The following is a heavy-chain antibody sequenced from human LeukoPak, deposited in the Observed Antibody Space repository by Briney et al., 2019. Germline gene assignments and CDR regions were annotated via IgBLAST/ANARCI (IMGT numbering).Heavy chain of an antibody. Sequence: GGSLRLSCAASGFTFDDYGMRWVRQTPGKGLEWVSGINWNGGSTGYGDSVKGRFTISRDNAKNSLYLQMNSLRAEDTALYYCANLVVPGAHDAFDIWGQGTMVTVSS. CDR2: INWNGGST. D-gene: IGHD2-2*01. CDR1: GFTFDDYG. CDR3: ANLVVPGAHDAFDI. V-gene: IGHV3-20*04. J-gene: IGHJ3*02.